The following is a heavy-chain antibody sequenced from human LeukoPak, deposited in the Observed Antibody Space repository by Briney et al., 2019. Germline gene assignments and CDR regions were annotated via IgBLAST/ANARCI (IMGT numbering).Heavy chain of an antibody. V-gene: IGHV4-34*01. D-gene: IGHD3-10*01. Sequence: SETLSPTWAVYGGSFGGYYWSWTRQPPGRGRGWIGEINHSGRTTYNPSLKSRVTISVDTSKNQFSLKLSSGTAADTAVYYCARGILLWFGAGGAFDIWRQRTMPTVSS. J-gene: IGHJ3*02. CDR2: INHSGRT. CDR1: GGSFGGYY. CDR3: ARGILLWFGAGGAFDI.